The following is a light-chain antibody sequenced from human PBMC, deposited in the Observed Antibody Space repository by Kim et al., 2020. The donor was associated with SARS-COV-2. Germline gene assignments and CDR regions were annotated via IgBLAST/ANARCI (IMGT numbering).Light chain of an antibody. V-gene: IGLV1-44*01. CDR2: SNN. J-gene: IGLJ3*02. CDR3: AAWDDSLNGWV. CDR1: SSNIGSNT. Sequence: QSVLTQPPSASGTPGQRITISCSGSSSNIGSNTVNWYQQLTGTAPKLLIYSNNHRPSGVPDRFSGSKSGTSASLAVSGLQSEDEADYYCAAWDDSLNGWVFGGETKVTVL.